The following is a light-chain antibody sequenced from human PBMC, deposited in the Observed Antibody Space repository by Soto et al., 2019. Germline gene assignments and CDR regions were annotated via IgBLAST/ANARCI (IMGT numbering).Light chain of an antibody. J-gene: IGLJ2*01. V-gene: IGLV2-14*01. Sequence: QSALTQPASVSGSPVQSITIACTGTSSDVGGYNYVSWYQQRPGKAPKLMIYEVRNRPSGVSNRFSGSTSGNTASLTISGLQAEDEADYYCSSYTSSSVVFGGGTKLTVL. CDR2: EVR. CDR3: SSYTSSSVV. CDR1: SSDVGGYNY.